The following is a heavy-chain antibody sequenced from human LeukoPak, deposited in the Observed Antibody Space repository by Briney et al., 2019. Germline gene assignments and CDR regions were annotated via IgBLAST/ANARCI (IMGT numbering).Heavy chain of an antibody. CDR2: MNPNSGDT. V-gene: IGHV1-8*03. Sequence: GASVKVSCKASGYTFTSCDINWVRQATGQGLEWMGWMNPNSGDTGYAQNFQGRVTINRDTSISTAYMELSSLRSEDTAVYYCTRDMRGAAAADDAFDIWGQGTMVTVSS. CDR3: TRDMRGAAAADDAFDI. CDR1: GYTFTSCD. J-gene: IGHJ3*02. D-gene: IGHD6-13*01.